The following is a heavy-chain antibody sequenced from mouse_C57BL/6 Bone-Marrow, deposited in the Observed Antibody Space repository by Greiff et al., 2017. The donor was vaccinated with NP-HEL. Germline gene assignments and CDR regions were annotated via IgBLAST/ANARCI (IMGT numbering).Heavy chain of an antibody. D-gene: IGHD2-5*01. V-gene: IGHV1-42*01. CDR1: GYSFTGYY. Sequence: VQLKESGPELVKPGASVKISCKASGYSFTGYYMNWVKQSPEKSLEWIGEINPSTGGTTYNQKFKAKATLTVDKSSSTAYMQLKSLTSEDSAVYYCARDYYSNYGFAYWGQGTLVTVSA. CDR2: INPSTGGT. CDR3: ARDYYSNYGFAY. J-gene: IGHJ3*01.